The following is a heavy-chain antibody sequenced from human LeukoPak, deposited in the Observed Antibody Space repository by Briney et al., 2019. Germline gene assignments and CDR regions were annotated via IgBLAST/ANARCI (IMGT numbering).Heavy chain of an antibody. CDR1: GFTFSSYG. J-gene: IGHJ4*02. CDR3: VRGRTAPVHSSNLDY. CDR2: ISSNGGNT. D-gene: IGHD6-13*01. V-gene: IGHV3-64D*06. Sequence: GGSLRLSCSASGFTFSSYGLYWVRQAPGKGLEYVSGISSNGGNTYYPDSVKGRFSISRDNSKNTLYLQMSSLRAEDTAVYYCVRGRTAPVHSSNLDYWGQGTLVTV.